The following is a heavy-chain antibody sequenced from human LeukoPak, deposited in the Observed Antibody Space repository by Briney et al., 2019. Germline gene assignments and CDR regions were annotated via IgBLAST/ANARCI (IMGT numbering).Heavy chain of an antibody. J-gene: IGHJ4*02. CDR2: IYPGDSDT. V-gene: IGHV5-51*01. Sequence: GESLKISCKGFEYPFNDYWIGWVREMPGKGLEWMGIIYPGDSDTRYSPSLQGQVTISADKSISTAYLQWSSLKASDTAMYYCARIPDGYCSSTSCPELYFDYWGQGTLVTVSS. CDR1: EYPFNDYW. CDR3: ARIPDGYCSSTSCPELYFDY. D-gene: IGHD2-2*01.